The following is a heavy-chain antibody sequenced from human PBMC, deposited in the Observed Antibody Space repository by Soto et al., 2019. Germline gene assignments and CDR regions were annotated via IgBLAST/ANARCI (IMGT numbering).Heavy chain of an antibody. Sequence: QVQLVESGGGVVQPGRSLRLSCAASGFTFSSYGMHWVRQAPGKGLEWVAVISYDGSNKYYADSVKGRFTISRDNSKTTLYLQMNSLRHEDTAVYYCAKLHYDSSGYPLSPPGAFDIWGQETMVTVSS. V-gene: IGHV3-30*18. J-gene: IGHJ3*02. D-gene: IGHD3-22*01. CDR1: GFTFSSYG. CDR2: ISYDGSNK. CDR3: AKLHYDSSGYPLSPPGAFDI.